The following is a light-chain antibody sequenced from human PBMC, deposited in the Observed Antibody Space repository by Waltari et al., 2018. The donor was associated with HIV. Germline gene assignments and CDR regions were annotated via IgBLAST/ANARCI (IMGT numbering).Light chain of an antibody. CDR3: WSYAGTKHFYV. J-gene: IGLJ1*01. CDR2: EVS. V-gene: IGLV2-8*01. Sequence: SALTQPPAAPGSPEQSVTLFCTRPNLYVGRYSYVPWLHQQPGKAPKLMIYEVSKRPAAVPKRVSGCKSGNEAALTVSELQAGDEADYLCWSYAGTKHFYVFGSGTKVTVL. CDR1: NLYVGRYSY.